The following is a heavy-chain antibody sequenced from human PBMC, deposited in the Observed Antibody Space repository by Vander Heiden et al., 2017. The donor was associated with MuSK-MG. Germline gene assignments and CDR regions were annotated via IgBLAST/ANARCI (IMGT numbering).Heavy chain of an antibody. CDR2: ISHLSGNT. J-gene: IGHJ6*01. V-gene: IGHV1-18*04. Sequence: QFQLLQSGTAVKAAGVSVTVSCTTTGYNFKSYGISWVRRAPVQGRAWMGVISHLSGNTICAQKFQGRVSMFTDTSKGTAYMELRNLKSDDTAVYYGARERDNFTPGFCLLDRWGRGT. CDR3: ARERDNFTPGFCLLDR. CDR1: GYNFKSYG. D-gene: IGHD1-1*01.